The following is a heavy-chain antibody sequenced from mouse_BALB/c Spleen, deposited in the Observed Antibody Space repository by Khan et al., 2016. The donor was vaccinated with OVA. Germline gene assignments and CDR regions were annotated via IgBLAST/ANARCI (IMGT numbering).Heavy chain of an antibody. CDR1: GYTFTSYW. V-gene: IGHV1S81*02. CDR2: TNPTNGRT. Sequence: VQLKQSGAELVKAGASVKMSCKASGYTFTSYWMHWVKQRLGQGLEWVAETNPTNGRTYYNEKFKSKATLTVDKSSSTAYMLLSGPTFEDSAVYYCARIKKIVATYFDYWGQGTTLTVSS. J-gene: IGHJ2*01. D-gene: IGHD1-1*01. CDR3: ARIKKIVATYFDY.